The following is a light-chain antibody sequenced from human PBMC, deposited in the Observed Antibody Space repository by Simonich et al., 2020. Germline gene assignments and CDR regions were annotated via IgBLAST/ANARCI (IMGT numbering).Light chain of an antibody. V-gene: IGLV3-25*03. CDR3: QSADSSGTNWV. Sequence: SYELTQPPSVSVSPGQTARITCSGDALPKQYAYWYQQKPGQAPVLGIYKDSERPSGIPERFAGSSSGTTGTLTISGVQAEDEADYYCQSADSSGTNWVFGGGTKLTVL. J-gene: IGLJ3*02. CDR1: ALPKQY. CDR2: KDS.